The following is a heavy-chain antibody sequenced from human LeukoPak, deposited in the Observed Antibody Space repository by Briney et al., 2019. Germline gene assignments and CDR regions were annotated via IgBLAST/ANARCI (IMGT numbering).Heavy chain of an antibody. D-gene: IGHD3-16*01. CDR3: ARVVTRLREGAYQYDLDV. V-gene: IGHV1-3*01. J-gene: IGHJ6*02. CDR2: INAGNGDT. CDR1: GYTFTNYI. Sequence: ASVKVSCKASGYTFTNYIIHWVRQAPGQRLEWMGWINAGNGDTEYSQKFQGRVTSTRDTSASTAYLDLSSLRSEDTAIYYCARVVTRLREGAYQYDLDVWGPRTTVTVSS.